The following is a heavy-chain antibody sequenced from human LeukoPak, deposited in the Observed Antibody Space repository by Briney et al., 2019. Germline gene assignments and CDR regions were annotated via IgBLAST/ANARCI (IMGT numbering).Heavy chain of an antibody. CDR1: GFTFSSYW. Sequence: PGGSLRLSCAASGFTFSSYWMSWVRQAPGEGLEWVANIKQDGSEKYYVDSVKGRFTISRDNAKNSLYLQMNSLRAEDTAVYYCARDRGVTASCFDYWGQGTLVTVSS. J-gene: IGHJ4*02. V-gene: IGHV3-7*03. CDR2: IKQDGSEK. CDR3: ARDRGVTASCFDY. D-gene: IGHD2-21*02.